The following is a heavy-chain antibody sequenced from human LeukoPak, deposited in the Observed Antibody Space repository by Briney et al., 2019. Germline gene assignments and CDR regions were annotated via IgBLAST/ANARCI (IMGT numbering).Heavy chain of an antibody. V-gene: IGHV4-59*01. CDR1: GGSISSYY. J-gene: IGHJ4*02. CDR3: AIFVVGIAVEYAKYCFDY. CDR2: IFYSGST. D-gene: IGHD6-19*01. Sequence: PSETLSLTCTVSGGSISSYYWSWIRQPPGKGLEWIGYIFYSGSTNYNPSLKSRATIAVDTSTNRFSLKLSSVTAADTAVYYCAIFVVGIAVEYAKYCFDYWGQGTLVTVSS.